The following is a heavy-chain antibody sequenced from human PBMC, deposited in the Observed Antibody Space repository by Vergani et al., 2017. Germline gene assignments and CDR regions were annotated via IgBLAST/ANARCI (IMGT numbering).Heavy chain of an antibody. J-gene: IGHJ4*02. V-gene: IGHV3-23*01. CDR2: ISGSGGST. Sequence: LQLQESGPGLVKPSETLSLTCTVSGGSISSSSYYWGWNRQPPGKGLEWVSAISGSGGSTYYADSVKGRFTISRDNSKNTLYLQMNSLRAEDTAVYYCAKRRGDHFDYWGQGTLVTVSS. CDR3: AKRRGDHFDY. CDR1: GGSISSSSYY. D-gene: IGHD2-21*02.